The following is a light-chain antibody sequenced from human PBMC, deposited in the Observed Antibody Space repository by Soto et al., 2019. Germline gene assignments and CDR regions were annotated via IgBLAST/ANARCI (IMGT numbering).Light chain of an antibody. Sequence: QSVLTQTPSVSGSPGQSVTISCTGTSSDVGRYNHVSWYQQPPGKAPKLMIFDVNNRPSGVPDRFAGSKSGNTASLTSSVLQAEDEADYYCSSYTGITTLLEVFGGGTKVTVL. CDR2: DVN. J-gene: IGLJ2*01. CDR3: SSYTGITTLLEV. V-gene: IGLV2-18*02. CDR1: SSDVGRYNH.